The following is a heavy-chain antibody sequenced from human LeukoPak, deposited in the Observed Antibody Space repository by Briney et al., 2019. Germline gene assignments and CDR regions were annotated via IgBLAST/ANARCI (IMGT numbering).Heavy chain of an antibody. CDR1: GFTFSDYY. D-gene: IGHD1-20*01. V-gene: IGHV3-11*01. CDR3: ARDTNNGLDV. CDR2: ISSSGRLM. Sequence: TGGSLRLSCAASGFTFSDYYINWIRQAPGKGLEWVSHISSSGRLMQYADSVKGRFTITRDNAQNFMSLQMNSLKPEDTAVYYCARDTNNGLDVWGRGTTVTVSS. J-gene: IGHJ6*02.